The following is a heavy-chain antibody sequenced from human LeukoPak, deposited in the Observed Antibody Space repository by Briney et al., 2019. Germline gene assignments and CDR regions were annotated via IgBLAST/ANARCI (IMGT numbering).Heavy chain of an antibody. CDR3: ARRRTVTTQNWFDP. Sequence: GASVKVSCKVSGYTLTELSMHWVRQAPGKGLEWMGGSDPEDGETIYAQKFQGRVTMTEDTSADTAYMELSSLRSEDTAVYYCARRRTVTTQNWFDPWGQGTLVTVSS. V-gene: IGHV1-24*01. CDR1: GYTLTELS. CDR2: SDPEDGET. D-gene: IGHD4-17*01. J-gene: IGHJ5*02.